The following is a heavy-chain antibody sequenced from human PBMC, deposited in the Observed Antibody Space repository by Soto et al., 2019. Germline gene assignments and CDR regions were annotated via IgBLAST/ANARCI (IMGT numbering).Heavy chain of an antibody. J-gene: IGHJ5*02. CDR1: GGSISSYY. CDR3: ARTPTFGVVSGWFDP. CDR2: IYYSGST. V-gene: IGHV4-59*01. D-gene: IGHD3-3*01. Sequence: SETLSLTCTVSGGSISSYYWSWIRQPPGKGLEWIGYIYYSGSTNYNPSLKSRVTISVDTSKNQFSLKLSSVTAADTAVYYCARTPTFGVVSGWFDPWGQGTLVTVSS.